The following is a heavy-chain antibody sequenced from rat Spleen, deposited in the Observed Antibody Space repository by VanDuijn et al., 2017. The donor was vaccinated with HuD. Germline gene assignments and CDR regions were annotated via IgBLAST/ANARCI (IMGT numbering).Heavy chain of an antibody. Sequence: EVQLVESDGGLVQPGRSLKLSCAASGFTFSDYYMAWVRQAPTKGLEWVATISFDGGRNFYRDSVKGRFTISRDNAKRSLYLQMDSLRSEDTATCYCASQGDYGYTYFDYWGQGVMVTVSS. CDR3: ASQGDYGYTYFDY. J-gene: IGHJ2*01. V-gene: IGHV5S10*01. CDR2: ISFDGGRN. CDR1: GFTFSDYY. D-gene: IGHD1-9*01.